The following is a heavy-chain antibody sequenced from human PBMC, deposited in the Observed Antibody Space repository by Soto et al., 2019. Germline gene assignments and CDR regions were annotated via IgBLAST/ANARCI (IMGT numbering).Heavy chain of an antibody. CDR1: GFTFSSYA. CDR3: AREKRGYSYGLNWFDP. CDR2: ISYDGSNK. J-gene: IGHJ5*02. V-gene: IGHV3-30-3*01. Sequence: LRLSCAASGFTFSSYAMHWVRQAPGKGLEWVAVISYDGSNKYYADSVKGRFTISRDNSKNTLYLQMNSLRAEDTAVYYCAREKRGYSYGLNWFDPWGQGTLVTVSS. D-gene: IGHD5-18*01.